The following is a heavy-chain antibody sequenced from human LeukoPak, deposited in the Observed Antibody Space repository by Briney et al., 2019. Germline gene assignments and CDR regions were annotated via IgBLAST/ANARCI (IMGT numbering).Heavy chain of an antibody. CDR1: GFTFSNYA. CDR2: ISYDGSNK. CDR3: ARGQTLTF. Sequence: GGSLRLSCAASGFTFSNYAMHWVRQAPGKGLEWVAVISYDGSNKYYADSVKGRFTISRDNSKNTLYLQMNSLRADDTAVYYCARGQTLTFWGQGTLVTASS. V-gene: IGHV3-30*04. J-gene: IGHJ4*02.